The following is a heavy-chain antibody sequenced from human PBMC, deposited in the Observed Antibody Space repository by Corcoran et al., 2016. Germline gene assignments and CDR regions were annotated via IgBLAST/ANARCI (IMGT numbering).Heavy chain of an antibody. CDR3: ARLNGQRDPLYFYYYVMDV. D-gene: IGHD2-8*01. CDR1: GVSINSSTYY. J-gene: IGHJ6*02. CDR2: IYYSGST. Sequence: QLQLQESGPGLVKASETLSLTCTVSGVSINSSTYYWGWIRQPPGKGLEWIGNIYYSGSTYYNPSLKSRVTISVDTSKNQVSLKLSSVTAADTAVYYCARLNGQRDPLYFYYYVMDVWGQGTTVTVSS. V-gene: IGHV4-39*01.